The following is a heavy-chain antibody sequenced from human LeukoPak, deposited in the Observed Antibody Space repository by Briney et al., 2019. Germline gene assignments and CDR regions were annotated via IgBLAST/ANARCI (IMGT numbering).Heavy chain of an antibody. CDR1: GFPFSSYW. V-gene: IGHV3-7*01. CDR2: IKQDGSKK. CDR3: ARWVTQPAPDYYYGMDV. Sequence: GGSLRLSCVASGFPFSSYWMTWVRQAPGKGLEWVANIKQDGSKKSYVDSVKGRFTISRDNAKNSLYLQMNSLRAEDTAVYYCARWVTQPAPDYYYGMDVWGQGTTVTVSS. J-gene: IGHJ6*02. D-gene: IGHD2-21*02.